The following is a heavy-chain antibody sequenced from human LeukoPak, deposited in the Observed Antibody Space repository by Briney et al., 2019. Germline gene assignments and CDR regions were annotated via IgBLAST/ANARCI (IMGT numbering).Heavy chain of an antibody. CDR3: ARALETPGYYMDV. Sequence: ASVKVSCKASGYTFTSYGISWVRQAPGQGLEWMGWISAYNGNTNYAQKFQGRVTMTRDTSISTAYMELSSLRSDDTAVYYCARALETPGYYMDVWGKGTTVTVSS. V-gene: IGHV1-18*01. CDR1: GYTFTSYG. CDR2: ISAYNGNT. D-gene: IGHD1-1*01. J-gene: IGHJ6*03.